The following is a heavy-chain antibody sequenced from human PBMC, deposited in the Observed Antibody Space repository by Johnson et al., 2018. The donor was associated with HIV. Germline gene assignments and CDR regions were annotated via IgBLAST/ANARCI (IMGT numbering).Heavy chain of an antibody. CDR3: ARSGPNWAFDF. J-gene: IGHJ3*01. CDR2: ISSDGTDT. D-gene: IGHD1-1*01. Sequence: EVQLVESGGGLVQPGGSLVLSCAASGFTFNNYWMHWVRQAPGQGLVWVSRISSDGTDTYYADSVKGRFTISRDNAKNTMFVQMNSLRVEDTAVYYCARSGPNWAFDFWGQVTMVTVSS. V-gene: IGHV3-74*02. CDR1: GFTFNNYW.